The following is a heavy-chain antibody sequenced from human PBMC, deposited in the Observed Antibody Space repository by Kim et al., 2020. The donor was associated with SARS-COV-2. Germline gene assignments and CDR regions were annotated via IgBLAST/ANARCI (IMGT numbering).Heavy chain of an antibody. Sequence: SETLSLTCTVSGYSISSGYYWGWIRQPPGKGLEWIGSIYHSGSTYYNPSLKSRVTISVDTSKNQFSLKLSSVTAADTAVYYCARGGLLWFGGIWGQGTLVTVSS. J-gene: IGHJ4*02. CDR3: ARGGLLWFGGI. D-gene: IGHD3-10*01. V-gene: IGHV4-38-2*02. CDR1: GYSISSGYY. CDR2: IYHSGST.